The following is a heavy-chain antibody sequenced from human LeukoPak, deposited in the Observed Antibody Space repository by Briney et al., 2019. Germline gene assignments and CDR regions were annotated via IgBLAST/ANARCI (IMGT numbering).Heavy chain of an antibody. CDR2: ISSDGSTD. D-gene: IGHD6-13*01. Sequence: PGGSLRLSCVGSGFIFRNYAMYSVRQAPGKGLEWVAVISSDGSTDYYADSVKGRVTVSRDNSKNTVYLQMNSLRDDNTAVYHCARRLLGSTAAFDHWGQGTQVTVSS. CDR1: GFIFRNYA. J-gene: IGHJ4*02. V-gene: IGHV3-30*04. CDR3: ARRLLGSTAAFDH.